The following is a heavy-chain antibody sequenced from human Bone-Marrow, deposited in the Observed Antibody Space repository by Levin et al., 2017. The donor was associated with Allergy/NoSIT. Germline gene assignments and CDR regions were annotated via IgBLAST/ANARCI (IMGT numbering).Heavy chain of an antibody. J-gene: IGHJ3*02. V-gene: IGHV3-15*01. CDR1: GFTFSNAW. D-gene: IGHD6-19*01. CDR3: TTAVESSGWYPEAFDI. CDR2: IKSKTDGGTT. Sequence: GESLKISCAASGFTFSNAWMSWVRQAPGKGLEWVGRIKSKTDGGTTDYAAPVKGRFTISRDDSKNTLYLQMNSLKTEDTAVYYCTTAVESSGWYPEAFDIWGQGTMVTVSS.